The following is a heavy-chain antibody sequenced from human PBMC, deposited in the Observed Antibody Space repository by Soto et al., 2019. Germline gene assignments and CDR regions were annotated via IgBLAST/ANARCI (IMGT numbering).Heavy chain of an antibody. CDR2: IYYSGST. D-gene: IGHD2-2*01. Sequence: PSETLSLTCTVSGGSISSGDYYWSWIRQPPGKGLEWIGYIYYSGSTYYNPSLKSRVTISVDTSKNQISLKLSSVTAADTAVYYCARGCSSEEAFDIWGQGTMVTVSS. CDR1: GGSISSGDYY. V-gene: IGHV4-30-4*01. J-gene: IGHJ3*02. CDR3: ARGCSSEEAFDI.